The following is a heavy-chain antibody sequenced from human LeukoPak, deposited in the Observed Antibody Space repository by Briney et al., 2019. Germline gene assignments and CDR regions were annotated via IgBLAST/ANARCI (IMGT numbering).Heavy chain of an antibody. CDR3: ARVKTMIIVVSLFDY. V-gene: IGHV1-2*02. J-gene: IGHJ4*02. CDR2: INPNSGGT. D-gene: IGHD3-22*01. Sequence: ASVKVSCKASGYTFTGYYMHWVRQAPGQGLEWMGWINPNSGGTNYAQQFQGRLTMTRDTSISTAYMELSRLRTDDTAVYYCARVKTMIIVVSLFDYWGQGTLVTVSS. CDR1: GYTFTGYY.